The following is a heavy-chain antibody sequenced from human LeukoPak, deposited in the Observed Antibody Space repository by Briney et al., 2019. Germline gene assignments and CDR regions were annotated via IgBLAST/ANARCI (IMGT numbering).Heavy chain of an antibody. V-gene: IGHV3-23*01. Sequence: PGGSLRLSCAASGFTFSSYAMSWVRQAPGKGLEWVSAISGSGGSTYYADSVKGRFTISRDNSKNMVYLQMNSLRAEDTAVYYCAKGSGSYYRAPFDPWGQGTLVTVSS. CDR3: AKGSGSYYRAPFDP. CDR2: ISGSGGST. J-gene: IGHJ5*02. D-gene: IGHD3-10*01. CDR1: GFTFSSYA.